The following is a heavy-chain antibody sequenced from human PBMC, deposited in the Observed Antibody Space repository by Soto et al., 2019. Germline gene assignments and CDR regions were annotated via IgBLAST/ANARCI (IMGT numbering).Heavy chain of an antibody. J-gene: IGHJ4*02. CDR2: IYWDDDK. V-gene: IGHV2-5*02. CDR1: GFSLSTRGVG. D-gene: IGHD3-22*01. CDR3: AHTGRDYYDSGGYYYSGYFDY. Sequence: GSGPTLVNPTQTLTLTCTFSGFSLSTRGVGVGWIRQPPGKALEWLAVIYWDDDKRYSPSLQSRLTITKDTSKNQVVLTMTNMDPVDTATYYCAHTGRDYYDSGGYYYSGYFDYWGQGTLVTVSS.